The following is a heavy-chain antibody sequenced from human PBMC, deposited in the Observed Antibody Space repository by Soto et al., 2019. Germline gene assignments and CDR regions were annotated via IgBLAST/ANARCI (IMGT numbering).Heavy chain of an antibody. CDR2: IIPIFGTA. V-gene: IGHV1-69*06. J-gene: IGHJ3*02. D-gene: IGHD3-10*01. Sequence: ASVKVSCKASGGTFSSYAISWVRQAPGQGLEWMGGIIPIFGTANYAQKFQGRVTITAGKSTSTAYMELSSLRSEDTAVYYCAGEVGSGPTPDAFDIWGQGTMVTVSS. CDR3: AGEVGSGPTPDAFDI. CDR1: GGTFSSYA.